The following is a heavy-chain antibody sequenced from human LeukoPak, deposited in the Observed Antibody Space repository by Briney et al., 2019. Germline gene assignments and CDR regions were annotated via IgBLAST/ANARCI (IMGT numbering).Heavy chain of an antibody. J-gene: IGHJ4*02. CDR3: AKAPVTSCRGAYCYPFDS. V-gene: IGHV1-24*01. CDR1: GYTLTELS. CDR2: FDPKDGET. Sequence: GASVKVSCKVSGYTLTELSMHWVRQAPGKGLEWMGSFDPKDGETIYAQKFQGRVTMTEDTSTDTAYMELSSLRAEDAAVYFCAKAPVTSCRGAYCYPFDSWGQGTLVTVSS. D-gene: IGHD2-21*01.